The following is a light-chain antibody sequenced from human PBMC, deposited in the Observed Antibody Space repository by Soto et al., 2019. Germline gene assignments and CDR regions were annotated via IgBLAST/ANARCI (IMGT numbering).Light chain of an antibody. CDR1: SSDIGNYKY. Sequence: QSALTQPPSASGSPGQSVTISCTGTSSDIGNYKYVSWYQQHPGKAPKLLISEVSKRPSGVPDRFSGSKSGNTASLTVSGLQAEDEADYYCSAYAGSNNVAFGGGTKLTVL. J-gene: IGLJ2*01. CDR3: SAYAGSNNVA. V-gene: IGLV2-8*01. CDR2: EVS.